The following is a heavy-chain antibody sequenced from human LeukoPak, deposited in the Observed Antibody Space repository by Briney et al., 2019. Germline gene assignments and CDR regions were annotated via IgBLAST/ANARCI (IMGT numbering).Heavy chain of an antibody. J-gene: IGHJ4*02. D-gene: IGHD2-15*01. Sequence: GGSLRLSCAASGFTFSSFWMSWVRQAPGKGLEWVGRIKRNTQGATTDYAAAVKGRFTISRDDSKNTLYLQMNSLEIEDTGVYYCTTHPGYESYWGQGTLVTVSS. V-gene: IGHV3-15*01. CDR3: TTHPGYESY. CDR2: IKRNTQGATT. CDR1: GFTFSSFW.